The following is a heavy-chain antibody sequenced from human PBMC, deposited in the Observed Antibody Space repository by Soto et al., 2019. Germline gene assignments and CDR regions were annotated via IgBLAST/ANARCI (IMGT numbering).Heavy chain of an antibody. Sequence: PSETLSLTCTVSGGSIDDSPYYWAWIRQPPGKGLEWIGSFFHSGSTYYNPSLTSRVAISGGTSKNQFSLHLASVTAADTAVYYCARVRIVVVPAAIEGRTSYYCYGMDVWGQGTTVTVSS. V-gene: IGHV4-39*02. CDR3: ARVRIVVVPAAIEGRTSYYCYGMDV. CDR1: GGSIDDSPYY. J-gene: IGHJ6*02. D-gene: IGHD2-2*01. CDR2: FFHSGST.